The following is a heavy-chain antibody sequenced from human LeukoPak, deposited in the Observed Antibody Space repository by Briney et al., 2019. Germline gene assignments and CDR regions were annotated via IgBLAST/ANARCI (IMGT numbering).Heavy chain of an antibody. D-gene: IGHD6-19*01. CDR2: ISSSSSYI. J-gene: IGHJ6*03. CDR3: ARELAVAATHSYYYMDV. V-gene: IGHV3-21*01. Sequence: GGSLRLSCAASGFTFSSYSMNWVRQAPGKGLEGVSSISSSSSYIFYADSLKGRFTISRDNAKNSLYLQMSSLRAEDTAVYYCARELAVAATHSYYYMDVWGKGTTVAVSS. CDR1: GFTFSSYS.